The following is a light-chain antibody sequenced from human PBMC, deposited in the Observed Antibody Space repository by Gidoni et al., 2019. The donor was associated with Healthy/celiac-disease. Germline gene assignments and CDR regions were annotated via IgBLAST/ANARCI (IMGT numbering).Light chain of an antibody. V-gene: IGKV3-20*01. CDR3: QQYGSSPRT. J-gene: IGKJ1*01. Sequence: EIVLTQSPGTLSLSPGERATLSCRSSQSVSSSYLAWYQQKTGQAPRLLSYGASSRATGIPDRFSGSGSGTDFTLTISRLEPEDFAVYYCQQYGSSPRTFGQXTKVEIK. CDR1: QSVSSSY. CDR2: GAS.